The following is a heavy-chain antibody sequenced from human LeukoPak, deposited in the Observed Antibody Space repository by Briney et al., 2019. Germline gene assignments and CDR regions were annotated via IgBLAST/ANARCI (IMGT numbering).Heavy chain of an antibody. CDR3: ARDFNWNLDY. D-gene: IGHD1-20*01. CDR2: VKQDGSEK. CDR1: GFIFSDYW. J-gene: IGHJ4*02. Sequence: GGSLRLSCGVSGFIFSDYWMNWVRQAPGKGLEWVASVKQDGSEKYSVDSVRGRFTISRDNAKNSLYLQMNSLRAEDTAVYYCARDFNWNLDYWGQGTLVTVSS. V-gene: IGHV3-7*01.